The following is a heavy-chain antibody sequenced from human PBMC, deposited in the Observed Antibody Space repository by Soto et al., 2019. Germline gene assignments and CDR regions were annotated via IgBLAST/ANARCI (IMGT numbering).Heavy chain of an antibody. J-gene: IGHJ4*02. V-gene: IGHV3-48*02. Sequence: PGGSLRLSCAASGFIFSSFSMNWIRQAPGKGLEWLSYIRSDSNHIGYAGSVRGRFTISSDIAKNSLFLQMSSLRDEDTAVYYCARDLAYAFDYWGQGTLVTVSS. D-gene: IGHD3-16*01. CDR2: IRSDSNHI. CDR3: ARDLAYAFDY. CDR1: GFIFSSFS.